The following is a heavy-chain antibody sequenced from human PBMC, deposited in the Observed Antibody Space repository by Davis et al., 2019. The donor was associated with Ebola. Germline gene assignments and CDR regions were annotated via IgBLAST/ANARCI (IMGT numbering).Heavy chain of an antibody. CDR1: GFTFSNHA. J-gene: IGHJ6*03. V-gene: IGHV3-30-3*01. CDR3: ARSARVPAVYYYYMDV. Sequence: GESLKISCAASGFTFSNHAMHWVRQAPGKGLEWVAVISNDANNKYYADSVQGRFFVSRDNSKNTLYLQMSSLRPEDTAVYYCARSARVPAVYYYYMDVWGKGTTVTVSS. D-gene: IGHD2-2*01. CDR2: ISNDANNK.